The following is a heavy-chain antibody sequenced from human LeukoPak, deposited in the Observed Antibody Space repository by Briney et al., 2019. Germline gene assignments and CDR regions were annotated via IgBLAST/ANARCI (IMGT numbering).Heavy chain of an antibody. CDR2: IYYSGST. D-gene: IGHD3-22*01. CDR3: ARTVWDSSGYYYDY. Sequence: SETLSLTCTVSGGSISSYYWSWIRQPPGKGLEWIGYIYYSGSTNYNPSLKSRVTISVDTSKNQFSLKLSSVTAADTAVYYCARTVWDSSGYYYDYWGQGTLVTVSS. V-gene: IGHV4-59*01. J-gene: IGHJ4*02. CDR1: GGSISSYY.